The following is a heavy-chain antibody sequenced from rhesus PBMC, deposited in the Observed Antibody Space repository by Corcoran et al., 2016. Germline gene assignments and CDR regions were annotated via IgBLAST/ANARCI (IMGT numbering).Heavy chain of an antibody. D-gene: IGHD1-44*01. J-gene: IGHJ4*01. CDR2: ISGSSGSA. V-gene: IGHV4S2*01. Sequence: QVQLQESGPGLVEPSETLSLTCAVSGASISSSYWIWLRPAPGKGPEWIGRISGSSGSADYSPSLRSRVAISIDTSKNQVSLNLVSVTAADTAVYYCAKAGKATDFDFWGQGVLVTVSS. CDR1: GASISSSY. CDR3: AKAGKATDFDF.